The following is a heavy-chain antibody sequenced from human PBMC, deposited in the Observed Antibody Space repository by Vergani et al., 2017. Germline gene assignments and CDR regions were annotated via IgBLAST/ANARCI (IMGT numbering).Heavy chain of an antibody. D-gene: IGHD3-22*01. Sequence: QVQLVESGGGVVQPGRSLRLSCAASGFTFSSYGMHWVRQAPGKGLEWVAVIWYDGSNKYYADSVKGRFTISRDNSKNTLYLQMNSLRAEDTAVYYCARDQRLRSGYPDYWGQGTLVTVSS. CDR3: ARDQRLRSGYPDY. J-gene: IGHJ4*02. CDR2: IWYDGSNK. V-gene: IGHV3-33*01. CDR1: GFTFSSYG.